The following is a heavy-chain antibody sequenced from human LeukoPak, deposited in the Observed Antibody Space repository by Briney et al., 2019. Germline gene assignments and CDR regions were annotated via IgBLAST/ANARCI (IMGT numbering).Heavy chain of an antibody. CDR2: IYYSGST. J-gene: IGHJ5*02. V-gene: IGHV4-39*07. D-gene: IGHD3-10*01. CDR3: ARDRSTMVRGKSPRGNNWFDP. CDR1: GGSISSSSYY. Sequence: SETLSLTCTVSGGSISSSSYYWGWIRQPPGKGLEWIGSIYYSGSTYYNPSLKSRVTISVDTSKNQFSLKLSSVTAADTAVYYCARDRSTMVRGKSPRGNNWFDPWGQGTLVTVSS.